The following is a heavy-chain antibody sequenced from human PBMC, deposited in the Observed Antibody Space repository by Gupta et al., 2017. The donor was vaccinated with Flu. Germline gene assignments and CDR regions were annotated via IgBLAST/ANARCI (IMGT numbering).Heavy chain of an antibody. CDR1: GYTFTGHD. Sequence: QVQLVQSGAEVKKPGASVKVSCKAPGYTFTGHDMHWVRQAPGQGLEWMGWINPNSGGTYYAQNLQGRVTMTRDTSISTAYMELSRLRSDDTAVYYCATAGGVGATDWFDPWGQGTLVTVSS. D-gene: IGHD1-26*01. CDR3: ATAGGVGATDWFDP. CDR2: INPNSGGT. J-gene: IGHJ5*02. V-gene: IGHV1-2*02.